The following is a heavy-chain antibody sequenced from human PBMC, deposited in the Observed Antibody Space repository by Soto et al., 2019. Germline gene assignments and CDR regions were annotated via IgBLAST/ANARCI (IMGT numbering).Heavy chain of an antibody. CDR2: IYSGGYT. CDR3: ATDGNYVSSDDY. Sequence: GGSLRLSCAASGFTVSSNHMSWVRQAPGKGLEWVSVIYSGGYTYYADSVGGRFTVSRDNSKNTLYLQMNSLRAEDTAVYYCATDGNYVSSDDYWGQGTLVTVSS. CDR1: GFTVSSNH. J-gene: IGHJ4*02. D-gene: IGHD4-4*01. V-gene: IGHV3-66*01.